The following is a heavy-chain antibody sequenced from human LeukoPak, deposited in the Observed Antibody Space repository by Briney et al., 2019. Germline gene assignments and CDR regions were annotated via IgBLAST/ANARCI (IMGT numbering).Heavy chain of an antibody. CDR2: ISGSGGST. CDR3: AKVHTSSWSH. D-gene: IGHD2-2*01. V-gene: IGHV3-23*01. Sequence: GGPLRLSCAASGFTFSSYAMSWVRQAPGKGLEWVSAISGSGGSTYYADSVKGRFTISRDNSKNTLYLQMTSLRAEDTAVYFCAKVHTSSWSHWGQGTLVTVSS. CDR1: GFTFSSYA. J-gene: IGHJ4*02.